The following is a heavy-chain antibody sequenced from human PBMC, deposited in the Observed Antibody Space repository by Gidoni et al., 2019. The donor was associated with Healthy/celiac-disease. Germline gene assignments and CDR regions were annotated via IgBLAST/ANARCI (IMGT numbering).Heavy chain of an antibody. V-gene: IGHV4-34*01. Sequence: QVQLQQWGAGLLQPSETLSLTCAVYGGSFSGYYWSWIRQPPGKGLEWIGEINHSGSTNYNPSLKSRVTISVDTSKNQFSLKLSSVTAADTAVYYCARGRSSGWFATTRRFDPWGQGTLVTVSS. J-gene: IGHJ5*02. CDR1: GGSFSGYY. CDR3: ARGRSSGWFATTRRFDP. CDR2: INHSGST. D-gene: IGHD6-19*01.